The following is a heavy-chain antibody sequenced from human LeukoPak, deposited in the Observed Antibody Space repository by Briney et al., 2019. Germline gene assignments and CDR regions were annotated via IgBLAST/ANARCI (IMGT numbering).Heavy chain of an antibody. D-gene: IGHD6-6*01. CDR3: ARPTLAARQPNY. J-gene: IGHJ4*02. CDR1: RFTFSDYY. Sequence: KAGGSLRLSCAASRFTFSDYYMSWIRQAPGKGLEWVSYISGSGSTIYYADSVKGRFTISRDNAKNSLYLQMNSLRAEDTAVYYCARPTLAARQPNYWGQGTLVTASS. CDR2: ISGSGSTI. V-gene: IGHV3-11*04.